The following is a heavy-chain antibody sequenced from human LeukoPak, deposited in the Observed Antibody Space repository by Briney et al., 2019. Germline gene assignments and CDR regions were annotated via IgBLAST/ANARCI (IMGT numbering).Heavy chain of an antibody. V-gene: IGHV3-30*18. J-gene: IGHJ4*02. Sequence: GGSLRLSCAASGFTFSSYGMHWVRQAPGKGLEWVAVISYDGSNKYYADSVKGRFTISRDNSKNTLYLQMNSLRAEDTAVYYCAKDQGGGSYYYYFDYWGQGTLVTVSS. D-gene: IGHD1-26*01. CDR1: GFTFSSYG. CDR2: ISYDGSNK. CDR3: AKDQGGGSYYYYFDY.